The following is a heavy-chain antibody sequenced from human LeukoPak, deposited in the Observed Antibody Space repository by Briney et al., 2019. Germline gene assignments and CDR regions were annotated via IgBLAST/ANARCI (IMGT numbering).Heavy chain of an antibody. Sequence: ASVKVSCKASGYTFTSYDINWVRQATGQGLEWMGWMNPNSGNTGYAQKFQGRVTITRNTSISTAYMELSSLRSEDTAVYYCARGPPSYDFWSGYYWPLYYYYYMDVWGKGTTVTVSS. CDR3: ARGPPSYDFWSGYYWPLYYYYYMDV. J-gene: IGHJ6*03. CDR1: GYTFTSYD. CDR2: MNPNSGNT. V-gene: IGHV1-8*03. D-gene: IGHD3-3*01.